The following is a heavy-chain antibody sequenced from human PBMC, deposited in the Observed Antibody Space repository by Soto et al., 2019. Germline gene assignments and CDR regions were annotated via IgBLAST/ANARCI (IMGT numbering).Heavy chain of an antibody. J-gene: IGHJ4*02. CDR2: INKDGSGT. D-gene: IGHD4-17*01. CDR1: GFIFNNYW. V-gene: IGHV3-74*01. Sequence: DVQLAESGGGLVQPGGSLRLSCAASGFIFNNYWMHWVRQAPGQGLVWVSRINKDGSGTNYADSVRGRFTISRDNAENTLFLQMNSLRVEDTAVYYCASGAYYGDIRGYWGPGTLVTVSS. CDR3: ASGAYYGDIRGY.